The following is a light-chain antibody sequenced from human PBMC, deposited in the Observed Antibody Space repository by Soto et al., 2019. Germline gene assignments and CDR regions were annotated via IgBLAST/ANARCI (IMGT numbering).Light chain of an antibody. Sequence: DIQMTQSPSSLSASVGDRVTITCRASQSISSYLNWYQQKPGKAPKPLIYAASSLQSGVPSRFSGSGSGTDFTLTISSLQPEDFATYYCQQSYSTLITFGQGTRLEIK. J-gene: IGKJ5*01. CDR2: AAS. CDR3: QQSYSTLIT. CDR1: QSISSY. V-gene: IGKV1-39*01.